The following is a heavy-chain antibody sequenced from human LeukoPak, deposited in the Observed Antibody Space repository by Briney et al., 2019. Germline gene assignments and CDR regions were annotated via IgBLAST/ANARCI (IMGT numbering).Heavy chain of an antibody. CDR1: GYTFTSYG. V-gene: IGHV1-18*01. Sequence: ASVKVSCKASGYTFTSYGISWARQAPGQGLEWMGWISAYNGNTNYAQKLQGRVTMTTDTSTSTAYMELRSLRSDDTAVYYCARDRTGIGTLDYWGQGTLVTVSS. CDR3: ARDRTGIGTLDY. CDR2: ISAYNGNT. J-gene: IGHJ4*02. D-gene: IGHD1-26*01.